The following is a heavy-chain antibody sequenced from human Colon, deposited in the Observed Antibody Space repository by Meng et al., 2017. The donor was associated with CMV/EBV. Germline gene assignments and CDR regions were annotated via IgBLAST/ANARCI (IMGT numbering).Heavy chain of an antibody. CDR3: ARGTPVSYYYDSSGPPSLGY. Sequence: GSLRLSCAVYGGSFSGHYWSWIRQPPGKGLEWIGEINHSGSTNYNPSLKSRVTISVDTSKNQFSLRLSSVTAADTAVYYCARGTPVSYYYDSSGPPSLGYWGQGTLVTVSS. V-gene: IGHV4-34*01. D-gene: IGHD3-22*01. CDR2: INHSGST. CDR1: GGSFSGHY. J-gene: IGHJ4*02.